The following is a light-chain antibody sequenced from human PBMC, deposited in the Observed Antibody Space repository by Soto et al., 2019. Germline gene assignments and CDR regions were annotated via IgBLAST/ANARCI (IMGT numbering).Light chain of an antibody. CDR1: QGISSY. CDR3: QQYYSYPPIT. CDR2: AAA. J-gene: IGKJ3*01. Sequence: AIRMTQSPSSLSASTGDRVTITCRASQGISSYLAWYQQKPGKAPKLLIYAAATLQSGVPSRFSGSGSGTAVTLTISSLQYEDVATYYCQQYYSYPPITFGPGTKVDIK. V-gene: IGKV1-8*01.